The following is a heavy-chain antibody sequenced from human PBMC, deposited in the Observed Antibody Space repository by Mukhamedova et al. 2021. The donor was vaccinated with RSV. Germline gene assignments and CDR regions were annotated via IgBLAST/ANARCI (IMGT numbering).Heavy chain of an antibody. CDR2: ISYDGSNK. CDR1: SSYA. Sequence: SSYAMHWVRQAPGKGLEWVAVISYDGSNKYYADSVKGRFTISRDNSKNTLYLQMNSLRAEDTAVYYCARCLAAAAMSSPIDYWGQ. D-gene: IGHD6-13*01. CDR3: ARCLAAAAMSSPIDY. V-gene: IGHV3-30-3*01. J-gene: IGHJ4*02.